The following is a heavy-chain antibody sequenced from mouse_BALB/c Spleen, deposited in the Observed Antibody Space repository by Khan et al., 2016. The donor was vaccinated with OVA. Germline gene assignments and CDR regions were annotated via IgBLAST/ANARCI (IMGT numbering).Heavy chain of an antibody. CDR3: AGRKHWYFDV. V-gene: IGHV9-2-1*01. CDR2: INTETGEP. J-gene: IGHJ1*01. CDR1: GYTFTDYS. Sequence: QIQLVQSGPELKKPGETVKISCKASGYTFTDYSMHWVKQAPGKGLKWMGWINTETGEPTYADDFKGRFAFSLETSASTAYLQINNLKNEDPAIYFCAGRKHWYFDVWGAATTVTVSS. D-gene: IGHD3-3*01.